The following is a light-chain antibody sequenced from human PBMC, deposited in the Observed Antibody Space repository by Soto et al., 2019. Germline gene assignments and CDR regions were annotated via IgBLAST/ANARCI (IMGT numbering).Light chain of an antibody. CDR2: AAS. J-gene: IGKJ3*01. Sequence: DIPMTQSPSSLSASVGDRVTITCRASQSISSYLNWYQQKPGKAPKLLIYAASSLQSGVPSRFSGSGSVTDFTLTISSLQPEDFATYYCQQSYSTPPEFAFGPGIKVDIK. CDR3: QQSYSTPPEFA. V-gene: IGKV1-39*01. CDR1: QSISSY.